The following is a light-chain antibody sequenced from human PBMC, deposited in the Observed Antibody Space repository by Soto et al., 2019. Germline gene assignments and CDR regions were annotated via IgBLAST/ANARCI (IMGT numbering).Light chain of an antibody. J-gene: IGKJ1*01. CDR1: QSISSW. CDR2: KAS. CDR3: QQYNSYSRST. Sequence: DIQMTQSPSTLSASVGDRVTITCRASQSISSWLAWYQQKPGKAPKLLIYKASSLESGVPSRFSGSGSGTEFTLTISSLQPDDFANYYCQQYNSYSRSTFGQGTKVEIK. V-gene: IGKV1-5*03.